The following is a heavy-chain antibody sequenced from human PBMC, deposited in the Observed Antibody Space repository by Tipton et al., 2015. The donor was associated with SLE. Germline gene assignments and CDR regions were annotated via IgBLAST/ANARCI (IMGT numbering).Heavy chain of an antibody. CDR3: ATLGNITAAVPGGF. D-gene: IGHD6-13*01. V-gene: IGHV4-34*01. Sequence: TLSLTCAVYGGSFSGYYWCWTRKHPVTGLEWIGEIHHGGSTNYNPTLKSQVTIAVDRSKNQFSLKMISLTAADTAMYYCATLGNITAAVPGGFWGQGTLVTVSS. J-gene: IGHJ4*02. CDR1: GGSFSGYY. CDR2: IHHGGST.